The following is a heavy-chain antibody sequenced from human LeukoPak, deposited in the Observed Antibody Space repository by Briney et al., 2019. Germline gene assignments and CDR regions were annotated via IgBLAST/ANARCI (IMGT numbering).Heavy chain of an antibody. CDR2: IRYDGSNK. D-gene: IGHD3-16*01. Sequence: PGGSLRLSCAASGFTFSSYGMHWVRQAPGKGLEWVAFIRYDGSNKYYADSVKGRFTISRDNSKNTLYLQMNSLRAEDTAVYYCAKGGGGRLIYYYYMDVWGKGTTVTVSS. V-gene: IGHV3-30*02. CDR3: AKGGGGRLIYYYYMDV. J-gene: IGHJ6*03. CDR1: GFTFSSYG.